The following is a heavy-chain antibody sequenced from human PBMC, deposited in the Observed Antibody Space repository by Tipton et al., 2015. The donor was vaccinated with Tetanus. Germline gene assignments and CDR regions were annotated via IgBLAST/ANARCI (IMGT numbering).Heavy chain of an antibody. D-gene: IGHD3-22*01. CDR3: AKYSLNSQYYGTSGYRTFDP. CDR2: MKQDGSEI. V-gene: IGHV3-7*03. J-gene: IGHJ5*02. Sequence: SLRLSCIASGLSFSSYTMSWVRQAPGKGLEWVATMKQDGSEIKYVDSVTGRFTISRDNAKNSLYLQLNSLRAEDTAVYYCAKYSLNSQYYGTSGYRTFDPWGQGALVTVSS. CDR1: GLSFSSYT.